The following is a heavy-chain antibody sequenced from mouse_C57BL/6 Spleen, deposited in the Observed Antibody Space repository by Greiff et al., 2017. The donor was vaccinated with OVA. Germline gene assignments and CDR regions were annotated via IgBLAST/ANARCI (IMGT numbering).Heavy chain of an antibody. CDR2: IYPGSGST. J-gene: IGHJ2*01. CDR1: GYTFTSYW. D-gene: IGHD1-1*01. V-gene: IGHV1-55*01. CDR3: ARRHYYGSSPFDY. Sequence: VQLQQSGAELVKPGASVKMSCKASGYTFTSYWITWVKQRPGQGLEWIGDIYPGSGSTNYNEKFKSKATLTVDTSSSTAYMQLSSLTSEDSAVYYCARRHYYGSSPFDYWGQGTTLTVSS.